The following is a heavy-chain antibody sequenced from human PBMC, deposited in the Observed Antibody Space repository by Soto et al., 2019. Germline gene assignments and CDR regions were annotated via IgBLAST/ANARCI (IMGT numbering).Heavy chain of an antibody. CDR1: GFTFDDYA. J-gene: IGHJ2*01. CDR3: AKNAYGSAQVGYFDL. CDR2: ISWNSGSI. Sequence: EVQLVESGGGLVQPGRSLRLSCAASGFTFDDYAMHWVRQATGKGLEWVSGISWNSGSIGYADSVKGRFTITRDNAKNYLYLQMNSLSAEDTALYYCAKNAYGSAQVGYFDLWGRGTLVTVSS. V-gene: IGHV3-9*01. D-gene: IGHD3-10*01.